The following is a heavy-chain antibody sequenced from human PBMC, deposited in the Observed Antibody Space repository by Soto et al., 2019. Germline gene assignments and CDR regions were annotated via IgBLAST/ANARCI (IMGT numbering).Heavy chain of an antibody. J-gene: IGHJ6*02. CDR1: GFTFSSYG. Sequence: QVQLVESGGGVVQPGRSLRLSCAASGFTFSSYGMHWVRQAPGKGLEWVALISHDGSNKYYVDSVKGRFTNSRDNSKNTLFLQMNSRRAGDKAVYYCAKDRLRGGFLTTATTNGMDVWGQGTTVTVSS. CDR2: ISHDGSNK. D-gene: IGHD1-26*01. V-gene: IGHV3-30*18. CDR3: AKDRLRGGFLTTATTNGMDV.